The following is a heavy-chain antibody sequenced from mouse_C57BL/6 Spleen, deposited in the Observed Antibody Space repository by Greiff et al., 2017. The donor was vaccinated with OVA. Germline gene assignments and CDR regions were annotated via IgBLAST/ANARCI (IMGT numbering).Heavy chain of an antibody. CDR2: IDPSDSYT. J-gene: IGHJ2*01. Sequence: VQLQQPGAELVMPGASVKLSCKASGYTFTSYWMHWVKQRPGQGLEWIGEIDPSDSYTNYNQKFKGKSTLTVDKSSSTAYMQLSSLTSEYSAVYYCARKETTVVAPHFDYWGQGTTLTVSS. CDR1: GYTFTSYW. D-gene: IGHD1-1*01. V-gene: IGHV1-69*01. CDR3: ARKETTVVAPHFDY.